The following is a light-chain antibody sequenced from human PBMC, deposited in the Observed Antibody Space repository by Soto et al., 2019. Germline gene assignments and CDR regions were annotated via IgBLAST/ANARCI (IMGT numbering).Light chain of an antibody. J-gene: IGKJ1*01. CDR1: QSISSF. Sequence: DIQMTESPSSLSASVGDRVTITCRASQSISSFLTWYQQKAGKAPKLLIYAASSLQSGVATRFSGSGSGTEFTLIISGLQPEDSATYYCQQYTNTNNPWMFGQGTKVDI. CDR3: QQYTNTNNPWM. V-gene: IGKV1-9*01. CDR2: AAS.